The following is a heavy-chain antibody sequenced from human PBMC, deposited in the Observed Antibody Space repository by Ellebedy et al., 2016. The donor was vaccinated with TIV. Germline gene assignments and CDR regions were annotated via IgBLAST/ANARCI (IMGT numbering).Heavy chain of an antibody. D-gene: IGHD1-14*01. J-gene: IGHJ4*02. CDR2: ISSNGDRT. CDR1: GFTFSNYN. V-gene: IGHV3-64*02. Sequence: GGSLRLSCAASGFTFSNYNMHWVRQAPGKGLEYVSTISSNGDRTFYADSVKGRFTISRDNSKNTLYLQMGRLRVEDMAVYYCARGGRNYFDYWGQGTLVTVSS. CDR3: ARGGRNYFDY.